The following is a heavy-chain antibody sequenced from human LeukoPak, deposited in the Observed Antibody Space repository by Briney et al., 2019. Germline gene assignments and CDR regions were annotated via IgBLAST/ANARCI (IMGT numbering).Heavy chain of an antibody. CDR2: ISYDGSNK. CDR1: GFTFSSYA. D-gene: IGHD2-2*01. CDR3: AIDGGDIVVVPAADYYYDGMDV. Sequence: GGSLRLSCAASGFTFSSYAMHWVRQAPGKGLEWVAVISYDGSNKYYADPVKRRFTISRDNSKNTLYLQMNSLRAEDTAVYYCAIDGGDIVVVPAADYYYDGMDVWGKGTTVTVSS. V-gene: IGHV3-30*04. J-gene: IGHJ6*04.